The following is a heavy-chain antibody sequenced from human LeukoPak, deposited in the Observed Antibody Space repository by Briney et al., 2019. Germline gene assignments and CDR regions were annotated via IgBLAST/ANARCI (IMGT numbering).Heavy chain of an antibody. V-gene: IGHV3-48*03. CDR3: ATTAAGKIAFGY. D-gene: IGHD6-13*01. CDR2: ISSSGSTI. Sequence: GGSLRLSCAASGFTFSSYEMNWVRQAPGKGLEWVSYISSSGSTIYYADSVKGRFTISRDNAKNSLYLQMNSLRAEDTAVYYCATTAAGKIAFGYWGQEPWSPSPQ. J-gene: IGHJ4*01. CDR1: GFTFSSYE.